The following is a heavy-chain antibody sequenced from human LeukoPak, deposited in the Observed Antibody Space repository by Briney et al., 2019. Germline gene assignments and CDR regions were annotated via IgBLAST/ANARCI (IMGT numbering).Heavy chain of an antibody. CDR2: IIPIFGTA. CDR1: GGTFSSYA. J-gene: IGHJ3*02. D-gene: IGHD1-26*01. Sequence: SVKVSCKASGGTFSSYAISWVRQAPGQGLEWMGGIIPIFGTANYAQKFQGRVTITTDESTSTAYMELSSLRSEDTAVYYCARSIVGATKAFDIWGQGTMVTVSS. CDR3: ARSIVGATKAFDI. V-gene: IGHV1-69*05.